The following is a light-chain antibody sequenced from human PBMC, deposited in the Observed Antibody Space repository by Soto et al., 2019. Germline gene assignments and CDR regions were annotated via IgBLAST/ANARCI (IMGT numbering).Light chain of an antibody. CDR1: SSDVGSYNL. CDR2: EDS. V-gene: IGLV2-23*01. CDR3: CSYAGSSTLV. Sequence: QSALTQPASVSGSPGQSITISCTGTSSDVGSYNLVSSYQQHPGKAPKLMIYEDSKRPSGVSNRFSGSKSGNTASLTISGLQAEDEADYYCCSYAGSSTLVFGGGTKSPS. J-gene: IGLJ2*01.